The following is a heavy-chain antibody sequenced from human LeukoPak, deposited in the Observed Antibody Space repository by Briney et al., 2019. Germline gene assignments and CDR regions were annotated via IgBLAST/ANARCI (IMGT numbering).Heavy chain of an antibody. J-gene: IGHJ6*03. Sequence: GGSLRLSCAASGFTFSSYAMSWVRQAPGKGLEWVSGISGSAGSTYYADSVKGRFTISRDKSKNTLYLQMNSLTAADTAVYYCATTLLRTSTYTAVWGNGTTVTVSS. D-gene: IGHD1-1*01. V-gene: IGHV3-23*01. CDR3: ATTLLRTSTYTAV. CDR1: GFTFSSYA. CDR2: ISGSAGST.